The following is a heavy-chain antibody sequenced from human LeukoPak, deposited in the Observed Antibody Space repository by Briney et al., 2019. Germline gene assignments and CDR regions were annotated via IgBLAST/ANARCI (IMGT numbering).Heavy chain of an antibody. CDR2: ISTSGST. D-gene: IGHD2-2*01. V-gene: IGHV4-4*07. CDR3: ARERGSYCSSPNCPYYHYYYMDV. J-gene: IGHJ6*03. CDR1: GGSISSYY. Sequence: SETLSLTCTVSGGSISSYYWSWIRQPAGKGLECIGRISTSGSTNYNPSLKSRVTMSVDTSKKQFSLKLSSVTAADTAVYFCARERGSYCSSPNCPYYHYYYMDVWGKGTTVTVSS.